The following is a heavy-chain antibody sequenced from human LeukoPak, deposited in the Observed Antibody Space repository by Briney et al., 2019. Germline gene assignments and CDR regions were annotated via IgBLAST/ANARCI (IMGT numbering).Heavy chain of an antibody. Sequence: AASVKVSCKASGGTFSSYAISWVRQAPGQGVEWMGRIIPILGIANYAQKFQGRVTITADKSTSTAYMELSSLRSEDTAVYYCARVSGPLYCSGGSWYSRDYYYYGMDVWGQGTTVTVSS. CDR3: ARVSGPLYCSGGSWYSRDYYYYGMDV. J-gene: IGHJ6*02. D-gene: IGHD2-15*01. CDR1: GGTFSSYA. CDR2: IIPILGIA. V-gene: IGHV1-69*04.